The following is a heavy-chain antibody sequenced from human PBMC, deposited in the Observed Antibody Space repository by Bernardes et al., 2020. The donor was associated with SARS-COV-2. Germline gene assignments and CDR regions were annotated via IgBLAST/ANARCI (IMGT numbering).Heavy chain of an antibody. V-gene: IGHV4-38-2*01. Sequence: SETLSLTCAVSGFSISSGFYWAWIRQPPGKGLEWSGSIYASGTTYYNLSLKTRITISLDTSRNQFALKMTSVTAADTAVYFCARAEGAFCEGCSYPDYWGRGTLVTVTS. J-gene: IGHJ4*02. CDR2: IYASGTT. CDR3: ARAEGAFCEGCSYPDY. D-gene: IGHD3-10*02. CDR1: GFSISSGFY.